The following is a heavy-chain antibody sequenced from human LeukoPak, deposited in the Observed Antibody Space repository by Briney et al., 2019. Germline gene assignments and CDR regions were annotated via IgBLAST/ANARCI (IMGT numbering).Heavy chain of an antibody. V-gene: IGHV1-18*01. D-gene: IGHD6-13*01. J-gene: IGHJ4*02. Sequence: ASVKVSCKASGYTFTSYGISWVRQAPGQGLEWMGWISAYNGNTNYAQKLQGRVTMTTDTSTSTAYMELRSLRSDDTAVYYCATRIDSSWYRQSPYYFDYWGQGTLVTVSS. CDR2: ISAYNGNT. CDR3: ATRIDSSWYRQSPYYFDY. CDR1: GYTFTSYG.